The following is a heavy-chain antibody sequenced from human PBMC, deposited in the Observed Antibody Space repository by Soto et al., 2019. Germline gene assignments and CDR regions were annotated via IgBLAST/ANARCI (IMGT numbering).Heavy chain of an antibody. J-gene: IGHJ4*02. Sequence: SETLSLTCTVSGGSISSGGYYWSWIRQHPGKGLEWIGYIYYSGSTYYNPSLKSRVTISVDTSKNQFSLKLSSVTAADTAVYYCARGQYITLVPTSWGQGTLVTVSS. CDR3: ARGQYITLVPTS. D-gene: IGHD1-20*01. V-gene: IGHV4-31*03. CDR1: GGSISSGGYY. CDR2: IYYSGST.